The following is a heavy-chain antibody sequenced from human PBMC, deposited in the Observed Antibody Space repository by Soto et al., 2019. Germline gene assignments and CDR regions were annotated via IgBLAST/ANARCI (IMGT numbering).Heavy chain of an antibody. CDR1: GFTFSNYA. D-gene: IGHD5-12*01. V-gene: IGHV3-30-3*01. CDR2: ISHDETTK. CDR3: ARTRNYIVATPPDY. J-gene: IGHJ4*02. Sequence: QVQLVESGGGVVQPGKSLRLSCAASGFTFSNYALHWVRQAPGKGLEWVAVISHDETTKYYVDSVKGRFTISRDNSKNTPYLQMDSLRVEETALYYCARTRNYIVATPPDYWGQGTLVTVSS.